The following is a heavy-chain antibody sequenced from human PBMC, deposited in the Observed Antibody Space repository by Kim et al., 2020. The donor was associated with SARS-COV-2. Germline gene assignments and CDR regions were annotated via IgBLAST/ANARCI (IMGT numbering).Heavy chain of an antibody. J-gene: IGHJ4*02. CDR2: ISASGDDT. CDR1: GFTFSTYA. D-gene: IGHD2-2*01. Sequence: GGSLRLSCGASGFTFSTYAMSWVRQAPGRGLEWVAAISASGDDTYYADSMKGRFTISRDNSKNTLYLQMNSLRAEDTAVFYCAKGNRWELVPFDFWGQGTLVTVSS. CDR3: AKGNRWELVPFDF. V-gene: IGHV3-23*01.